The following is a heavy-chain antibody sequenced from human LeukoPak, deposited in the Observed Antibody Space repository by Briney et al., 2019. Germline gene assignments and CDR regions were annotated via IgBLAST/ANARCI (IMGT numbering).Heavy chain of an antibody. J-gene: IGHJ6*03. CDR2: VNGDGSTT. Sequence: GGSLRLSCAASGFAFSRYWMHWVRQAPGKGLVWVSRVNGDGSTTTYADSVKGRFTISRDNAKNTLYLQMNSLRAEDTAVYYCASDSSNDYNFWSGYYTNYMDVWGKGTTVTVSS. V-gene: IGHV3-74*01. CDR1: GFAFSRYW. D-gene: IGHD3-3*01. CDR3: ASDSSNDYNFWSGYYTNYMDV.